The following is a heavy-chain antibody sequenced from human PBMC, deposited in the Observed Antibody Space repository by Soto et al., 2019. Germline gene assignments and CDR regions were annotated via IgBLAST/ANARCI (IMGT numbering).Heavy chain of an antibody. CDR3: GKDINPGGMDV. J-gene: IGHJ6*02. CDR2: LDWNSGRI. V-gene: IGHV3-9*01. CDR1: GVTFDGYA. Sequence: EVPLAESGGGLVQPGRSLRLSCAAPGVTFDGYAMHWLRQPPGKGLEWVSGLDWNSGRIDSADSVKGRFTISRYNAQNALILQMNSLIVEDTAIYSCGKDINPGGMDVWGQGTKVTVAS. D-gene: IGHD2-8*02.